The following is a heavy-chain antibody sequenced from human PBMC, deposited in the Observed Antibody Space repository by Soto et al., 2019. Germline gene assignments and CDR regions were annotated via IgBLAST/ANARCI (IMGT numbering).Heavy chain of an antibody. CDR3: ARDTLYDSSGYYYVGYNWFDP. CDR1: GYTFTSYS. J-gene: IGHJ5*02. CDR2: INAGNGNT. V-gene: IGHV1-3*01. Sequence: ASVNGSWKSAGYTFTSYSIHWVRQAPGQRLECMGWINAGNGNTKYSQKFQGRVTITRDTSASTAYMELSSLRSEDTAVYYCARDTLYDSSGYYYVGYNWFDPWGQGTLVTVSS. D-gene: IGHD3-22*01.